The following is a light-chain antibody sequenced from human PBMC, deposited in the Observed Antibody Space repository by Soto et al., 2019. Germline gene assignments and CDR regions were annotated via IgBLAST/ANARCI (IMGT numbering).Light chain of an antibody. V-gene: IGLV1-44*01. Sequence: QSVLTQPPSLSGTTGQRVTISCSGSNSNIGRYSVNWYQHFPGTAPKILIYSDDERPSGVPDPFSGSKSGTSASLAISGLQSEDEAEYYCAAWDDNLNGPLFGGGTKLTVL. CDR1: NSNIGRYS. CDR2: SDD. CDR3: AAWDDNLNGPL. J-gene: IGLJ3*02.